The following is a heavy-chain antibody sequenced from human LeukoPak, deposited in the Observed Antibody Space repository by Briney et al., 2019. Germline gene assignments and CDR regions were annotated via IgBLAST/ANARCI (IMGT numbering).Heavy chain of an antibody. CDR2: ISSSGSTI. CDR3: ARDHPSGSEYFQH. J-gene: IGHJ1*01. Sequence: GGSLRLSCAASGFTFSDYYMSWIRQAPGKGLAWVSYISSSGSTIYYADSVKGRFPISRDNAKTSLYLQMNSLRAEDTAVYYCARDHPSGSEYFQHWGQGTLVTVSS. V-gene: IGHV3-11*04. CDR1: GFTFSDYY. D-gene: IGHD6-6*01.